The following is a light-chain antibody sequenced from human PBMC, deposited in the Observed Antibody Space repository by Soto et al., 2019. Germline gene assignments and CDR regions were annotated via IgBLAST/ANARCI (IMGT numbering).Light chain of an antibody. CDR1: QSISSW. CDR3: QQYNSYSWT. J-gene: IGKJ1*01. V-gene: IGKV1-5*03. CDR2: KGS. Sequence: DIQMTQSPSTLSESVGDRVTITCRASQSISSWLAWYQQKPGKAPKLLINKGSSLVSGAPSSFSGSGSGTEFTLTISSLQPYDLATYYCQQYNSYSWTFGQGTKVDIK.